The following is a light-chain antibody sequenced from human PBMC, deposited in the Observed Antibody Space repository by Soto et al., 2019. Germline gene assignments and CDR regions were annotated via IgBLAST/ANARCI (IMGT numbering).Light chain of an antibody. CDR2: DVS. CDR1: RSDVGGYNY. J-gene: IGLJ1*01. Sequence: QSALTQPASVSGSPGQSITFSCTGTRSDVGGYNYVSWYQQPPGKAPKLMIYDVSNRPSGVSNRFSGSKSGNTASLTISGLQAEDEADYYCSSYTSSSTYVFGTGTKVTVL. V-gene: IGLV2-14*01. CDR3: SSYTSSSTYV.